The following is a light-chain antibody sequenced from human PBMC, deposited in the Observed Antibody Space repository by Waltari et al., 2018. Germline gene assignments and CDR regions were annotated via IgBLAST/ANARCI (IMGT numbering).Light chain of an antibody. CDR3: QVWDSSSDHPV. V-gene: IGLV3-21*03. J-gene: IGLJ2*01. CDR2: DDS. Sequence: SYVLTPPPSVSVAPGKTARITCGGNNTGRKSVHWYQQKPGQAPVLVVYDDSDRPSGIPERFSGSNSGNTATLTISRVEAGDEADYYCQVWDSSSDHPVFGGGTKLTVL. CDR1: NTGRKS.